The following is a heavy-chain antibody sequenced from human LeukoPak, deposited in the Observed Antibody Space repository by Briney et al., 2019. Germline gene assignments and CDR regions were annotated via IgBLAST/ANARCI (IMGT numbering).Heavy chain of an antibody. V-gene: IGHV4-34*01. D-gene: IGHD3-16*01. J-gene: IGHJ3*02. CDR3: ARVDYDYVWGRPHAFDI. CDR2: INHSGST. Sequence: PSETLSLTCAVYGGPFSGYYWSWIRQSPGKGLEWIGEINHSGSTNYNPSLKSRVTISVDTSKNQFSLKLSSVTAADTAVYYCARVDYDYVWGRPHAFDIWGQGTMVTVSS. CDR1: GGPFSGYY.